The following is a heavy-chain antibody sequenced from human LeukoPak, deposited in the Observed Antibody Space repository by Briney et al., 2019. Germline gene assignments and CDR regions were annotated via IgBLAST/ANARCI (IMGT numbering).Heavy chain of an antibody. D-gene: IGHD3-16*01. CDR3: ARGSFRVLGPYPGWGP. CDR2: IWYDGSNK. CDR1: GFTFSSYG. J-gene: IGHJ5*02. Sequence: PGGSLRLSCAASGFTFSSYGMHWVRQAPGKGLEWVAVIWYDGSNKYYADSVKGRFTISRDNSKNTLYLQMNRLRAEDTAVYYCARGSFRVLGPYPGWGPWGQGTLVTVSS. V-gene: IGHV3-33*01.